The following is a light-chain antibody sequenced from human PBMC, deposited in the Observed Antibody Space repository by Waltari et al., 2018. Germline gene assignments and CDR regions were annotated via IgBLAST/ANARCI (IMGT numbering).Light chain of an antibody. V-gene: IGKV1-5*03. CDR3: QHYSTYSKA. CDR2: KAS. Sequence: DVRMTQSPSTLSASVGDRVTITCRASQSINKWVAWYQQKPGKAPKLCIYKASSLESGVPSRFSCSGSGTDFTLTISSLQTDYFATYYCQHYSTYSKAFGQGTKLE. J-gene: IGKJ2*01. CDR1: QSINKW.